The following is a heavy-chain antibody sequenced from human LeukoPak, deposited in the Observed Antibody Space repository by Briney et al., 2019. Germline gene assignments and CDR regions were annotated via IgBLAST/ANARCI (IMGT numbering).Heavy chain of an antibody. CDR2: INSDGSTT. Sequence: GGSLRLSCAASRFTFTVYWMHWVRQAPGKGPVWVSRINSDGSTTTYACCVKGRFTISRDNAKNTLYLQMSSLRAEDTAVYYCARLWSGISFDMWGQGTMVPVSS. D-gene: IGHD3-3*01. J-gene: IGHJ3*02. V-gene: IGHV3-74*01. CDR1: RFTFTVYW. CDR3: ARLWSGISFDM.